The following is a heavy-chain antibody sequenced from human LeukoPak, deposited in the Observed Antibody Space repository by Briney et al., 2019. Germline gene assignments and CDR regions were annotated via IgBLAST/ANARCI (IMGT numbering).Heavy chain of an antibody. CDR1: GFTFSSYA. V-gene: IGHV3-30*01. D-gene: IGHD6-13*01. CDR2: ISYDGSNK. CDR3: AREPIAAAGTDY. J-gene: IGHJ4*02. Sequence: GGSLRLSCAASGFTFSSYAMHWVRQAPGKGLEGVAVISYDGSNKYYADSVKGRFTISRDNSKNTLYLQMNSLRAEDTAVYYCAREPIAAAGTDYWGQGTLVTVSS.